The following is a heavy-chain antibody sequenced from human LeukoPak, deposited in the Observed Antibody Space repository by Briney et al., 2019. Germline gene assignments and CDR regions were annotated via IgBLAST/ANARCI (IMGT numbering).Heavy chain of an antibody. CDR2: INDRGST. D-gene: IGHD6-13*01. CDR1: GDSVRSYY. V-gene: IGHV4-59*02. CDR3: VRDSRYGSGWFEDGLDF. J-gene: IGHJ6*02. Sequence: PSEILSLTCTVSGDSVRSYYWGWIRQPPGQGLEWLGHINDRGSTNYNPSLQGRVTISIDTSKNQLSLKVNSVTAADTAVYYCVRDSRYGSGWFEDGLDFWGQGTTVTVSS.